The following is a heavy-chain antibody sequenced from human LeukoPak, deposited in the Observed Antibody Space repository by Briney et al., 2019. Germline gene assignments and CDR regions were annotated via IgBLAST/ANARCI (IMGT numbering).Heavy chain of an antibody. CDR2: IRGSGGST. CDR1: GFTFSDYA. CDR3: VKKSSAGSYYFDF. V-gene: IGHV3-23*01. J-gene: IGHJ4*02. Sequence: GGSLRLSCAASGFTFSDYAMSWVRQAPGKGLEWVSTIRGSGGSTYYADSVKGRFIMSRDNSKNTLYLQMNSLRAEDTAVYYCVKKSSAGSYYFDFWGQGTLVTVSS. D-gene: IGHD6-6*01.